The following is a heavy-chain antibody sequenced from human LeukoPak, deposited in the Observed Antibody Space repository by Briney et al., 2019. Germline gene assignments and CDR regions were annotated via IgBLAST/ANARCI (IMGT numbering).Heavy chain of an antibody. CDR2: IDPSDSYT. V-gene: IGHV5-10-1*01. CDR3: ATTYYYDSSGYLASFDY. CDR1: GYSFTSYW. J-gene: IGHJ4*02. Sequence: GESLKISCKGSGYSFTSYWIGWVRQMPGKGLEWMGRIDPSDSYTNYSPSFQGHVTISADKSISTAYLQWSSLKASDTAMYYCATTYYYDSSGYLASFDYWGQGTLVTVSS. D-gene: IGHD3-22*01.